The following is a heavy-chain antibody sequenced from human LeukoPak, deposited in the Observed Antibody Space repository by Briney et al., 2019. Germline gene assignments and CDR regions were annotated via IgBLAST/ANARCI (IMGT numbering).Heavy chain of an antibody. D-gene: IGHD3-16*01. CDR2: INNDGSDT. J-gene: IGHJ3*02. CDR3: ARGGGDHAFDI. V-gene: IGHV3-74*01. Sequence: GGSLRLSCVASGFTFGPYWMHWVRQVPGKGLAWVSRINNDGSDTIYADSVKGRFTVSRDNSKDTLFLQMNSLRAEDTAVYYCARGGGDHAFDIWGQGTMVTVSS. CDR1: GFTFGPYW.